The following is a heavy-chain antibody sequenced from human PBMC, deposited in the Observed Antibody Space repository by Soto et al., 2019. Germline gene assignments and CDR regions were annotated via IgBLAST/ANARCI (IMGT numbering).Heavy chain of an antibody. CDR3: ARGRIVVVPAAHYYGMDV. CDR2: INHSGST. J-gene: IGHJ6*02. V-gene: IGHV4-34*01. D-gene: IGHD2-2*01. Sequence: SETLSLTCPVSGGSISSYYWSWIRQPPGKGLEWIGEINHSGSTNYNPSLKSRVTISVDTSKNQFSLKLSSVTAADTAVYYCARGRIVVVPAAHYYGMDVWGQGTTVTVSS. CDR1: GGSISSYY.